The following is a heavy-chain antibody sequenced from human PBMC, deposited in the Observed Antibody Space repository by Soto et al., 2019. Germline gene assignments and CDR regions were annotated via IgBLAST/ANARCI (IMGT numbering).Heavy chain of an antibody. CDR3: ARAGDSSGYYPNWFGP. Sequence: SETLSLTCTVSGGSISSYYWSWIRQPPGKGLEWIGYIYYSGSTNYNPSLKSRVTISVDTSKNQFSLKLSSVTAADTAVYYCARAGDSSGYYPNWFGPWGQGTLVTVSS. D-gene: IGHD3-22*01. J-gene: IGHJ5*02. V-gene: IGHV4-59*01. CDR1: GGSISSYY. CDR2: IYYSGST.